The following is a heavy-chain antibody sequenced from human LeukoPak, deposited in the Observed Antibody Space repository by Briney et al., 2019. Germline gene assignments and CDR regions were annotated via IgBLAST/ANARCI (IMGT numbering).Heavy chain of an antibody. V-gene: IGHV4-39*01. CDR1: GGSISSSSYY. CDR3: ARHRRVTMVRGVGIMDV. J-gene: IGHJ6*02. CDR2: IYYSGST. Sequence: PSETLSLTCTVSGGSISSSSYYWGWIRQPPGKGLEWIRSIYYSGSTYYNPSLKSRVTISVDTSKNQFSLKLSSVTAADTAVYYCARHRRVTMVRGVGIMDVWGQGTTVTVSS. D-gene: IGHD3-10*01.